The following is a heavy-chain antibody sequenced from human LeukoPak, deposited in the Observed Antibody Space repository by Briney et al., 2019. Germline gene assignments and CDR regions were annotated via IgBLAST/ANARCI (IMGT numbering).Heavy chain of an antibody. D-gene: IGHD6-19*01. CDR1: GFRFSSYA. CDR3: AKGVVGSGWELAYRYFDL. J-gene: IGHJ2*01. CDR2: ISGSGGST. V-gene: IGHV3-23*01. Sequence: GGSLRLSCAASGFRFSSYAMSWVRQAPGKGLEWVSAISGSGGSTYYADSVKGRFTISRDNSKNTLYLQMNSLRAEDTAVYYCAKGVVGSGWELAYRYFDLWGRGTLVTVSS.